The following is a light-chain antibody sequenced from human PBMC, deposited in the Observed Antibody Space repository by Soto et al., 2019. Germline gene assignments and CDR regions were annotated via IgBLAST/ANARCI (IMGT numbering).Light chain of an antibody. Sequence: EIVMTQSPATLSVSPGERATLSCRASQSVSSNLAWYQQKPGQAPRLLIYGASTRATGIQARFSGSGSGTEFTLTISSLQSEEFAVYYCQQYNNWPLTVGGGTKVEIK. CDR2: GAS. CDR3: QQYNNWPLT. J-gene: IGKJ4*01. CDR1: QSVSSN. V-gene: IGKV3-15*01.